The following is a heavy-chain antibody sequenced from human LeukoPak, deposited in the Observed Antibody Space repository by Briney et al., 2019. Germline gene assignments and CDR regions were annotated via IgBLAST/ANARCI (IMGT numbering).Heavy chain of an antibody. Sequence: SETLSLTCAVYGGSFSGYYWSWIRQPPGKGLEWIGEINHSGSTNYNPSLKSRVTISVDTSKNQFSLKLGSVTAADTAVYYCAKHRGYSYGFGYWGQGTLVTVSS. D-gene: IGHD5-18*01. V-gene: IGHV4-34*01. CDR2: INHSGST. J-gene: IGHJ4*02. CDR1: GGSFSGYY. CDR3: AKHRGYSYGFGY.